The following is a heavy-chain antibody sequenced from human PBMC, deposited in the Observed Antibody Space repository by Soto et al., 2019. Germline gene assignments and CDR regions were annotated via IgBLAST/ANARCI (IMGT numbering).Heavy chain of an antibody. D-gene: IGHD3-3*01. CDR3: ARVKLRFLVIPFDY. Sequence: PSVKVSCKASGYTFTSYAMHWVRQAPGQRLEWMGWINAGNGNTKYSQKFQGRVTITRDTSASTAYMELSSLRSEDTAVYYCARVKLRFLVIPFDYWGQGTLVTVSS. CDR2: INAGNGNT. CDR1: GYTFTSYA. J-gene: IGHJ4*02. V-gene: IGHV1-3*01.